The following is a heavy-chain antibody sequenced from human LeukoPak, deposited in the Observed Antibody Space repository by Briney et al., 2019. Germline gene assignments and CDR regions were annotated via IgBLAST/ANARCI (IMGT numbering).Heavy chain of an antibody. D-gene: IGHD3-9*01. CDR1: GGSFSGYY. Sequence: PSETLSLTCVVYGGSFSGYYWTWIRQPPGKGLEWIGEINHSGSTNYNPSLKSRVTISVDTSKNQFSLKLSFVTAADTAVYYCARGPQYYDILTGYYVQYYFDYWGQGTLVTVSS. CDR3: ARGPQYYDILTGYYVQYYFDY. V-gene: IGHV4-34*01. CDR2: INHSGST. J-gene: IGHJ4*02.